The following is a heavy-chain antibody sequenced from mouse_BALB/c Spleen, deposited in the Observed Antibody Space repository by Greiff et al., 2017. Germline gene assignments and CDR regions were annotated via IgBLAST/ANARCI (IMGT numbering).Heavy chain of an antibody. CDR1: GYSITSDYA. V-gene: IGHV3-2*02. CDR3: ARGSYDGFAY. CDR2: ISYSGST. Sequence: EVQLQESGPGLVKPSQSLSLTCTVTGYSITSDYAWNWIRQFPGNKLEWMGYISYSGSTSYNPSLKSRISITRDTSKNQFFLQLNSVTTEDTATYYCARGSYDGFAYWGQGTLVTVSA. J-gene: IGHJ3*01. D-gene: IGHD2-12*01.